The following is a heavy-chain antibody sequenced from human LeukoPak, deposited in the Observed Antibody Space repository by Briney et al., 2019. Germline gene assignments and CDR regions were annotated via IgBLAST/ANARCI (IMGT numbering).Heavy chain of an antibody. CDR2: IIPIFGTA. J-gene: IGHJ1*01. V-gene: IGHV1-69*05. D-gene: IGHD1-14*01. CDR3: ARGTGALAEYFQH. Sequence: SVEFSCKASEGTFSSYAISLVRRPPGQGLEWMGGIIPIFGTANYAQKFQGRVTITTDESTSTAYMELSSLRSEGTAVYYCARGTGALAEYFQHWGQGTLVTVSS. CDR1: EGTFSSYA.